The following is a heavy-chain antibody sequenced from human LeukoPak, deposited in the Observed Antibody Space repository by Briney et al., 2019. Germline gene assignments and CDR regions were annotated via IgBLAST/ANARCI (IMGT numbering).Heavy chain of an antibody. J-gene: IGHJ4*02. CDR1: GFTFSNYI. Sequence: GRSLRLSCAASGFTFSNYIMHWVRQAPGKGLDWVAVILENGSNQYYADSVKGRFTISRDNSKNTLFLQMNSLRGEDTAMYYSARVQGGGYRTADYWGQGTLVTVSS. V-gene: IGHV3-30*04. CDR3: ARVQGGGYRTADY. D-gene: IGHD6-19*01. CDR2: ILENGSNQ.